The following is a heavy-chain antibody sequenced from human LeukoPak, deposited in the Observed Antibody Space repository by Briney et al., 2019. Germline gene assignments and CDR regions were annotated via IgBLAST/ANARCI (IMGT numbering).Heavy chain of an antibody. CDR1: GYSISRGYY. Sequence: PSQTLSLTCTVSGYSISRGYYWGWIRQPPGKGLEWIGSIYHSGSTYYNPSLKSRVTISVDTSKNQFSLKLSSVTAADTAVYYCAADDSGSYYYWGQGTLVTVSS. CDR2: IYHSGST. J-gene: IGHJ4*02. V-gene: IGHV4-38-2*02. CDR3: AADDSGSYYY. D-gene: IGHD1-26*01.